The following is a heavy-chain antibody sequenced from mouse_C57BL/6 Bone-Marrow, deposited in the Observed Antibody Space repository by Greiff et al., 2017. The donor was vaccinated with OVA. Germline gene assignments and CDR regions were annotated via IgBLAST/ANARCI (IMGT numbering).Heavy chain of an antibody. CDR1: GYTFTSYG. Sequence: VQPVESGAELARPGASVKLSCKASGYTFTSYGISWVKQRTGQGLEWIGEIYPRSGNTYYNEKFKGKATLTADKSSSTAYMELRSLTSEDSAVYFCARRKFWGNPFAYWGQGTLVTVSA. CDR2: IYPRSGNT. J-gene: IGHJ3*01. V-gene: IGHV1-81*01. D-gene: IGHD2-1*01. CDR3: ARRKFWGNPFAY.